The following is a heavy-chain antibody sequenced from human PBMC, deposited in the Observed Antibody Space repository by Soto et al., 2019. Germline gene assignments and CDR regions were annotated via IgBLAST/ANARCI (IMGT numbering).Heavy chain of an antibody. CDR3: TRGSSLMWSSSNWFDP. CDR1: GGSINDNY. V-gene: IGHV4-59*01. J-gene: IGHJ5*02. D-gene: IGHD2-21*01. Sequence: SETLSLTCTVSGGSINDNYWCWIGQPPGKGLEWIGYIYRSGSTNYNPSLKSRVTISINTSKKQFSLKVKAVTAADTAFYYCTRGSSLMWSSSNWFDPWGQGTLVTVSS. CDR2: IYRSGST.